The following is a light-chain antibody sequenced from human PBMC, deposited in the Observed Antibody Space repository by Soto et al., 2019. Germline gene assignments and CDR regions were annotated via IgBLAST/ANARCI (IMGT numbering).Light chain of an antibody. Sequence: EIVMTQSPATLSVSPGDRATLSCRASQSARSNLAWYQHKPGQAPRLLIYDSSTRATGVPVRFSGSGSGTEFTLTISSLQSEDFAVYYCQQYDKWPPYTFGQGTKLDMK. J-gene: IGKJ2*01. V-gene: IGKV3-15*01. CDR3: QQYDKWPPYT. CDR2: DSS. CDR1: QSARSN.